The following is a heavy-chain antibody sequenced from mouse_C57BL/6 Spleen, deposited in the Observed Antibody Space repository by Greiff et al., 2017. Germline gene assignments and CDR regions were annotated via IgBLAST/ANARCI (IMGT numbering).Heavy chain of an antibody. V-gene: IGHV1-54*01. Sequence: QVQLQQSGAELVRPGTSVKVSCKASGYAFTNYLIEWVKQRPGQGLEWIGVINPGSGGTNYNEKFKGKATLTADKSSSTAYMQLSSLTSEDSAVYFCARGEDYGFAYWGQGTLVTVSA. CDR2: INPGSGGT. D-gene: IGHD2-4*01. J-gene: IGHJ3*01. CDR3: ARGEDYGFAY. CDR1: GYAFTNYL.